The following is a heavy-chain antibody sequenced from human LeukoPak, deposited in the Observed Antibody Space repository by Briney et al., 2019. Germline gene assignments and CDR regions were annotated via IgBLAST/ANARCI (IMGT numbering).Heavy chain of an antibody. J-gene: IGHJ2*01. D-gene: IGHD6-6*01. CDR2: ISSNGGST. CDR1: GFTFSSYA. V-gene: IGHV3-64*01. Sequence: GGSLRLSCAASGFTFSSYAMHWVRQAPGKGLEYVSAISSNGGSTYYANSVKGRFTISRDNSKNTLYLQMGSLRAEDMAVYYCARLGSSSRYRYFDLWGRGTLVTVSS. CDR3: ARLGSSSRYRYFDL.